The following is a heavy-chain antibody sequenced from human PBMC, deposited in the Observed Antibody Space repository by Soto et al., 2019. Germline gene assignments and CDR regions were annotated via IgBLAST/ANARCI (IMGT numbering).Heavy chain of an antibody. D-gene: IGHD4-17*01. CDR2: ISFDGTKK. CDR3: AREEDYGYRYINYGLDV. Sequence: GGSLRLSCAASGFTFNIYALHWVRQAPGKGLEWVAVISFDGTKKYYSDSVKGRFTISRDNLKNTLYLQMNNLRVEDAALYFCAREEDYGYRYINYGLDVWGQGTTVTVYS. J-gene: IGHJ6*02. CDR1: GFTFNIYA. V-gene: IGHV3-30-3*01.